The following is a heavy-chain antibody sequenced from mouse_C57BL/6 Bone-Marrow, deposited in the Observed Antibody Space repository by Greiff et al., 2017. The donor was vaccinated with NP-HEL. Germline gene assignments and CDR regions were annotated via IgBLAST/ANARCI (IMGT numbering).Heavy chain of an antibody. V-gene: IGHV5-4*01. CDR3: ARDGDDGYYAAWFAY. J-gene: IGHJ3*01. CDR1: GFTFSSYA. D-gene: IGHD2-3*01. Sequence: DVHLVESGGGLVKPGGSLKLSCAASGFTFSSYAMSWVRQTPEKRLEWVATISDGGSYTYYPDNVKGRFTISRDNAKNNLYLQMSHLKSEDTAMYYCARDGDDGYYAAWFAYWGQGTLVTVSA. CDR2: ISDGGSYT.